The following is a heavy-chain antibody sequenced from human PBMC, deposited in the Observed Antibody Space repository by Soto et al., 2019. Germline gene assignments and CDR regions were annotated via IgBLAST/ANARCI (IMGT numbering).Heavy chain of an antibody. D-gene: IGHD2-15*01. Sequence: SETLSLTCAVYGGSFSGYYWGWIRQPPGKGLEWIGSIYYSGSTYYNPSLKSRVTISVDTSKNQSSLKLSSVTAADTAVYYCARHVKRYCSGGTCYYDWFDPWGQGTLVTVSS. CDR2: IYYSGST. CDR3: ARHVKRYCSGGTCYYDWFDP. V-gene: IGHV4-39*01. CDR1: GGSFSGYY. J-gene: IGHJ5*02.